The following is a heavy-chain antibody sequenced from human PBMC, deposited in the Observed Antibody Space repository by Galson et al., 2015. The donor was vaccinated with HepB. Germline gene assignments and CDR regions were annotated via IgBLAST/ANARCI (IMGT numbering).Heavy chain of an antibody. Sequence: SVKVSCKASGYTFTSLGLSWVRQAPGQGLEWMGWISPYNGNTHFAEKFQDRVTLTTDTSSNTAYMELRSLRSDDTAVYYCAGAYCSSSTCFTRFYFYYMDVWGKGTTVTVSS. D-gene: IGHD2-2*01. CDR3: AGAYCSSSTCFTRFYFYYMDV. CDR1: GYTFTSLG. V-gene: IGHV1-18*01. J-gene: IGHJ6*03. CDR2: ISPYNGNT.